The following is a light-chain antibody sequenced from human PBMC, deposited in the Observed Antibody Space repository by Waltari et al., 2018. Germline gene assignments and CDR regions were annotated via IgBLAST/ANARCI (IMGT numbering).Light chain of an antibody. V-gene: IGLV2-14*01. CDR2: DVV. J-gene: IGLJ2*01. CDR3: SSYASSK. CDR1: SSDIGGHNY. Sequence: QSALTQPASVSGSPGQTITISCTGTSSDIGGHNYVSWYPQHPGKAPKLMIYDVVKRPSVVSNRFSGATSGNTASMAISGLQAEDDAIYYCSSYASSKFGGGTKLTVL.